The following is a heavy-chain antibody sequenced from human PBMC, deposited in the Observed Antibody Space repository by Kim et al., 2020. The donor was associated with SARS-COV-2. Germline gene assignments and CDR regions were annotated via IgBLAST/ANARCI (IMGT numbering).Heavy chain of an antibody. Sequence: SETLCLTCTVSGGSISSGGYYWSWIRQHPGKGLEWIGYIYYSGRTYYNPSLKSRVTISVDTSKNQFSLKLSSVTAADTAVYYCERTRITMIVVVTHFDCWGQGALVAVSS. CDR3: ERTRITMIVVVTHFDC. D-gene: IGHD3-22*01. CDR1: GGSISSGGYY. V-gene: IGHV4-31*03. J-gene: IGHJ4*02. CDR2: IYYSGRT.